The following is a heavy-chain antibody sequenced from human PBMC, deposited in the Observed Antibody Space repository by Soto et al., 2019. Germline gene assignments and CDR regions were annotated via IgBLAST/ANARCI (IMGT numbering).Heavy chain of an antibody. CDR1: GYSFTSYW. J-gene: IGHJ4*02. CDR3: ARHPSRNYDFWSGRTYYFDY. CDR2: IYPGDSDT. D-gene: IGHD3-3*01. Sequence: PGESLKISCKGSGYSFTSYWIGWVRQMPGKGLEWMGIIYPGDSDTRYSPSFQGQVTISADKSISTAHLQWSSLKASDTAMYYCARHPSRNYDFWSGRTYYFDYWGQGTLVTVSS. V-gene: IGHV5-51*01.